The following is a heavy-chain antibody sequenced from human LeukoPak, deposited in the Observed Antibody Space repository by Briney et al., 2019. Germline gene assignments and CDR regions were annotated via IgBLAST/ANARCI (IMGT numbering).Heavy chain of an antibody. V-gene: IGHV1-69*13. CDR2: IIPIFGTP. J-gene: IGHJ6*02. Sequence: ASVKVSCKASGGTFSTYAINWVRQAPGQGLELLGGIIPIFGTPNYAQKFQGRVSITADESTSTAYMELSSLRSEDTAVYYCARGFRGYDPNAKLRLDYHYHGMDVWGQGTTVTVSS. D-gene: IGHD5-12*01. CDR3: ARGFRGYDPNAKLRLDYHYHGMDV. CDR1: GGTFSTYA.